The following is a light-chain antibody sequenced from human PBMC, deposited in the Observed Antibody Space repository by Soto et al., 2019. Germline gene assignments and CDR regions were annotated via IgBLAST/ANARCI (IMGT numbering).Light chain of an antibody. J-gene: IGKJ1*01. Sequence: EIVLTQSPATLSSSPEERATLSCGASQTVNSRLAWYQHKPGQAPRLLIYHTSNRATGIPARFSGSGSGTDFTLTISRLEPEDFAVYYCHQRQSWPRTFGQGTKVDIK. CDR1: QTVNSR. V-gene: IGKV3-11*01. CDR3: HQRQSWPRT. CDR2: HTS.